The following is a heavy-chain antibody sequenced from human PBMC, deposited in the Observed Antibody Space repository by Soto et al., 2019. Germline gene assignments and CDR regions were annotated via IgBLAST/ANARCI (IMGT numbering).Heavy chain of an antibody. Sequence: SETLSLTCTVSGGSISSYYWSWIRQPPGKGLEWIGYIYYSGRRDYSPSLQSRVTISMATSENQLSLKLNSVTAADSAVYYCARTSPRGSGTWFDPWGQGTLVTV. V-gene: IGHV4-59*08. D-gene: IGHD3-10*01. J-gene: IGHJ5*02. CDR2: IYYSGRR. CDR3: ARTSPRGSGTWFDP. CDR1: GGSISSYY.